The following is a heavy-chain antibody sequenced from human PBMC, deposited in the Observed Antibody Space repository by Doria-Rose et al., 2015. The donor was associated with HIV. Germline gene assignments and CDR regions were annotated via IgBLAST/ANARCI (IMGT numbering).Heavy chain of an antibody. CDR1: GVSLSSPGMG. CDR3: ARIKSSRWYHKYYFDF. D-gene: IGHD6-13*01. V-gene: IGHV2-26*01. CDR2: IFSDDER. Sequence: QITLKESGPVLVKPTETLTLTCTVSGVSLSSPGMGVSWIRQPPGKALEWLANIFSDDERSYNTSPKSRLTISRGTSKSQVVLTMTDTDPVDTATYYCARIKSSRWYHKYYFDFWGQGTLVIVSA. J-gene: IGHJ4*02.